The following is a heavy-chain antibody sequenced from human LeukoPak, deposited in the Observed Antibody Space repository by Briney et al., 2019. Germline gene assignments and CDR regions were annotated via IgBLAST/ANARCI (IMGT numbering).Heavy chain of an antibody. J-gene: IGHJ5*02. Sequence: SETLSLTCTVSGGSISSYYWSWIRQPPGKGLEWIGYIYYSGSTNYNPSLKSRVTISVDMSKNQFSLKLRTVTAADTAGYYCARAGYYYGSGSLNWFDPWGQGTLVTVSS. CDR3: ARAGYYYGSGSLNWFDP. V-gene: IGHV4-59*12. CDR2: IYYSGST. CDR1: GGSISSYY. D-gene: IGHD3-10*01.